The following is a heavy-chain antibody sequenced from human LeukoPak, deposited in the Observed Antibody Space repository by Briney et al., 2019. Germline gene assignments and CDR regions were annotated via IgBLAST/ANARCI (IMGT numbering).Heavy chain of an antibody. CDR1: GGTFSSYA. Sequence: SVKVSCKASGGTFSSYAISWVRQAPGQGLEWMGGIIPIFGTANYAQKFQGRVTITADKFTSTAYMELSSLRSEDTAVYYCARGCSYGYPLDYWGQGTLVTVSS. V-gene: IGHV1-69*06. CDR3: ARGCSYGYPLDY. CDR2: IIPIFGTA. D-gene: IGHD5-18*01. J-gene: IGHJ4*02.